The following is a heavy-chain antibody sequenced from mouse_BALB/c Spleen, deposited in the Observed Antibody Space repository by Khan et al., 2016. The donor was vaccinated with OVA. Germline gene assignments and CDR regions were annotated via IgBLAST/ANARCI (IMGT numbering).Heavy chain of an antibody. CDR1: GFTFSSFA. CDR2: ISTGGHYT. Sequence: EVELVESGGGVVKPGGSLKLSCSASGFTFSSFAMSWVRQTPEKRLEWVATISTGGHYTFYPDSVKGRFTISRDNAGNTLYLQMSSLRYEDTAMYYCARSLVDYHAMDYWGQGTSVTVSS. D-gene: IGHD2-2*01. V-gene: IGHV5-9-3*01. J-gene: IGHJ4*01. CDR3: ARSLVDYHAMDY.